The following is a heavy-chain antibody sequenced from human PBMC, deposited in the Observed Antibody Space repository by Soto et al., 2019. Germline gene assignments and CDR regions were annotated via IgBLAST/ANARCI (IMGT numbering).Heavy chain of an antibody. V-gene: IGHV4-31*03. CDR1: GGSISSGGYY. CDR3: ARDPGSSGPHAFDI. Sequence: SETLSLTYTVSGGSISSGGYYWSWIRQHPGKGLEWIGYIYYSGSTYYNPSLKSRVTISVDTSKNQFSLKLSSVTAADTAVYYCARDPGSSGPHAFDIWGQGTMVTVSS. CDR2: IYYSGST. J-gene: IGHJ3*02. D-gene: IGHD3-22*01.